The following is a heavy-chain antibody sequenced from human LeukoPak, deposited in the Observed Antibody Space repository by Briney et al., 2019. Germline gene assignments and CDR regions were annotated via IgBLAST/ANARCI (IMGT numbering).Heavy chain of an antibody. CDR1: GYTFTSYG. D-gene: IGHD1-26*01. CDR3: ARGRGSSARLGYYFYYIDV. Sequence: ASVKVSCKASGYTFTSYGIHWVRQAPGQGLEWMGWINTITGNPTYAQGFTGRFVFSLETSVSTSYLQISSLKAEDTAVYYCARGRGSSARLGYYFYYIDVWGKGTTVTGSS. CDR2: INTITGNP. J-gene: IGHJ6*03. V-gene: IGHV7-4-1*02.